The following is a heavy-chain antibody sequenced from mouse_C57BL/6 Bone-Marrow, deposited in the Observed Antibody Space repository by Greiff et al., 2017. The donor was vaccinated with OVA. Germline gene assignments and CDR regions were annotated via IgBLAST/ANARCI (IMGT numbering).Heavy chain of an antibody. Sequence: VQLQQSGPELVKPGASVKISCKASGYTFTDYYMNWVKQSHGKSLEWIGDINPNNGGTSYNQKFKGKATLTVDKSSSTAYMELRSLTSEDSAVYYCAKGLLGFAYWGQGTLVTVSA. CDR1: GYTFTDYY. J-gene: IGHJ3*01. CDR2: INPNNGGT. CDR3: AKGLLGFAY. V-gene: IGHV1-26*01. D-gene: IGHD3-1*01.